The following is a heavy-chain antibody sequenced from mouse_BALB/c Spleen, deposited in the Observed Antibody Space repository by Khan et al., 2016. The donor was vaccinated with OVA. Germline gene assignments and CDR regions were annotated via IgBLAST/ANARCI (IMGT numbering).Heavy chain of an antibody. CDR3: AREWAAWFPY. V-gene: IGHV1-77*01. J-gene: IGHJ3*01. Sequence: VELVESGAELARPGASVKLSCKASGYTFTDYYINWMRQRTGQGLEWIGEIYPGSDNTNYNEKFKDKATLTADKSSSTAYKQLSSLTSEDSAVYFCAREWAAWFPYWGQGTLVTVSA. CDR1: GYTFTDYY. CDR2: IYPGSDNT.